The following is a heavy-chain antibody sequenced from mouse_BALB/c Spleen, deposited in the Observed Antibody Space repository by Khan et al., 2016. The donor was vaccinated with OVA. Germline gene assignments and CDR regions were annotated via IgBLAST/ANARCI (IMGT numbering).Heavy chain of an antibody. D-gene: IGHD1-1*02. CDR2: TRSCGDNT. J-gene: IGHJ3*01. CDR1: GFTISSFT. V-gene: IGHV5-9*03. Sequence: EVQLQESGGGLVKPGGSLKLSCAASGFTISSFTMSWVRQTPEKRLEWVASTRSCGDNTYYPASVKGRFTISRDKAKNYLYLQMGSLRSEDTDLYYCARSNYGHFVYWGQGTLVTVSA. CDR3: ARSNYGHFVY.